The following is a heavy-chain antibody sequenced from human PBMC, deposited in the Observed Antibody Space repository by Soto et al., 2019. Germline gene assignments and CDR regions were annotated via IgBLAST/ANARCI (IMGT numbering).Heavy chain of an antibody. CDR2: IYHSGST. D-gene: IGHD6-6*01. V-gene: IGHV4-4*02. CDR3: SRDGIPNSSSPFVIGH. CDR1: GGSISSSNW. J-gene: IGHJ5*02. Sequence: SETLSLTCAVSGGSISSSNWWSWVRQPPGKGLEWIGEIYHSGSTNYNPSLKSRVTISVDKSKNQFSLKLSSVTAADTAVYYCSRDGIPNSSSPFVIGHWGRGTLVTVSS.